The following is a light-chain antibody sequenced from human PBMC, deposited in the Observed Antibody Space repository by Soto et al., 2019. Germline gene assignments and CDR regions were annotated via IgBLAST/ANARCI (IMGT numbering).Light chain of an antibody. CDR3: QQADSLPFT. CDR1: QGVNTW. Sequence: DIQMTQSPSSVSASVGDRVTITCRPSQGVNTWLAWYQQKPGKAPNLLIYTASSLQSGVPSRFSGSGSGTDFTLTITNLQPEDFATYYCQQADSLPFTFGQGTRLEIK. CDR2: TAS. J-gene: IGKJ5*01. V-gene: IGKV1-12*01.